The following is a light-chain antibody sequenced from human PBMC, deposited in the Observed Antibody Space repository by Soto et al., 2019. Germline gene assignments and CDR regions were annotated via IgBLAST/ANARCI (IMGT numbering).Light chain of an antibody. J-gene: IGKJ3*01. V-gene: IGKV3-20*01. CDR2: GAS. Sequence: EIVLTQSPGTLSLSPGERATLSCRASQSVSPYLAWYQHKPGQAPRLLIYGASSRATDIPDRFSGSGSGTDFTLTISRLEPEDFAVYFCQQYGSSPPVTFGPGTKVDIK. CDR3: QQYGSSPPVT. CDR1: QSVSPY.